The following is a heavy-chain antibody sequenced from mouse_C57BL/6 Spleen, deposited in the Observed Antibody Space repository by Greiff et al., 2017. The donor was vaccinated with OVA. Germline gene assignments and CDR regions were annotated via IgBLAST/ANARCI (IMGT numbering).Heavy chain of an antibody. CDR2: IDPSDSET. V-gene: IGHV1-52*01. D-gene: IGHD1-1*01. J-gene: IGHJ2*01. Sequence: VQLQQPGAELVRPGSSVKLSCKASGYTFTSYWMHWVKQRPIQGLEWIGNIDPSDSETHYNQKFKDKATLTVDKSSSTACMQLSSLTSEDSAVYYCARPGHYYGSSYYFDYWGQGTTLTVSS. CDR3: ARPGHYYGSSYYFDY. CDR1: GYTFTSYW.